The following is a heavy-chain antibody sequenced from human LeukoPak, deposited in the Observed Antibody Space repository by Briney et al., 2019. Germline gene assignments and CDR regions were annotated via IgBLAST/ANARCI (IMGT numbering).Heavy chain of an antibody. CDR3: AVGGVYLRGGAEAFDI. Sequence: SGTLSLTCAVYGGSFSGYYWSWIRQRPGKGLEWVGEINHSGSTNYNPSLKSRVTISVDTSKNQFSLKLSSVTAADTAVYYCAVGGVYLRGGAEAFDIWGQGTMVTVSS. CDR2: INHSGST. V-gene: IGHV4-34*01. D-gene: IGHD3-10*01. J-gene: IGHJ3*02. CDR1: GGSFSGYY.